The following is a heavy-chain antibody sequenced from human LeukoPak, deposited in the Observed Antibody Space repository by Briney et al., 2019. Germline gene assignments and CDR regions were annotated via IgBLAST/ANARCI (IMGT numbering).Heavy chain of an antibody. Sequence: GGSLRLSCAASGFTFSNYAMSWVRQAPGKGLEWVSAISASGGSTYYADSVKGRFTISRDNSKNTLYLQMNSLRAEDTAVYYCAKGTGVTTIFPDAFDIWGQGTMVTVSS. CDR1: GFTFSNYA. CDR3: AKGTGVTTIFPDAFDI. J-gene: IGHJ3*02. V-gene: IGHV3-23*01. CDR2: ISASGGST. D-gene: IGHD5-12*01.